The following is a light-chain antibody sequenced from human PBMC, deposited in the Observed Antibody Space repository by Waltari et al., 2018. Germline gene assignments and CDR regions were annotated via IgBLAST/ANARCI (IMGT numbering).Light chain of an antibody. Sequence: QSALTQPRSVSGPPGLSVTISSTGIGRDVGAYIYVLWYHHHPGRAPKVVIYDVDKRPSGVPDRFSGSQSGKTASLTISGLQAEDEGDYYCCSYAGRYTFVFGSGTRVTVL. J-gene: IGLJ1*01. CDR1: GRDVGAYIY. CDR2: DVD. V-gene: IGLV2-11*01. CDR3: CSYAGRYTFV.